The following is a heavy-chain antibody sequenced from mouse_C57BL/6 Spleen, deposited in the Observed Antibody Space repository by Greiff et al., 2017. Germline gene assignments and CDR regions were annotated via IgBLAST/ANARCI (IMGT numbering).Heavy chain of an antibody. CDR2: IYPGDGDT. J-gene: IGHJ3*01. CDR1: GYAFSSSW. CDR3: ARGGSSSAWFAY. Sequence: QVQLQQSGPELVKPGASVKISCKASGYAFSSSWMNWVKQRPGKGLEWIGRIYPGDGDTNYNGKFKGKATLTADKSSSTAYMQLSSLTSEDSAVYVCARGGSSSAWFAYWGQGTLVTVSA. D-gene: IGHD1-1*01. V-gene: IGHV1-82*01.